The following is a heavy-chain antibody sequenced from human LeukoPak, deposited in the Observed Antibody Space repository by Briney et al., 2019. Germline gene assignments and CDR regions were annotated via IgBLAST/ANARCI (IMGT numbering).Heavy chain of an antibody. V-gene: IGHV3-48*03. D-gene: IGHD1-14*01. Sequence: GGSLRLSCAASGFTFSSYEMNWVRQAPGKGLEWVSYISSSGCTIYYADSVKGRFTISRDNAKNSLYLQMNSLRAEDTAVYYCARDIIGTPNWFDPWGQGTLVTVSS. CDR3: ARDIIGTPNWFDP. CDR1: GFTFSSYE. J-gene: IGHJ5*02. CDR2: ISSSGCTI.